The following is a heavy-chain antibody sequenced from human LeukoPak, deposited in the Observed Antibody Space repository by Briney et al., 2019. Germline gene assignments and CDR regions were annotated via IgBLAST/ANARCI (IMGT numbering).Heavy chain of an antibody. CDR2: IYFSGTT. Sequence: SETLSLTCSVSGGSISSSSYYWRWIRQPPGKGLEWIGNIYFSGTTYYSPSLKSRVTISVDTSSDQFSLRLSSVTAADTAVYFCAKYTYSYDSGGLLRAFDFWGQGTMVTVSS. J-gene: IGHJ3*01. CDR3: AKYTYSYDSGGLLRAFDF. V-gene: IGHV4-39*01. CDR1: GGSISSSSYY. D-gene: IGHD3-10*01.